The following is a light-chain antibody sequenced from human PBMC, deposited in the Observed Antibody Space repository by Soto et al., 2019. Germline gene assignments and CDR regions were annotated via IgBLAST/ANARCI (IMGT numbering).Light chain of an antibody. CDR1: QSISTY. J-gene: IGKJ4*01. CDR3: QQRDSWPST. V-gene: IGKV3-11*01. CDR2: EAT. Sequence: ELVWTKSPGTLSLAPVERSTISCRASQSISTYLAWYQQKPGQAPRLLIYEATKRANGIPARFSGSGSGTDFSLTISSLEPEDFAVYYCQQRDSWPSTCGGGTKGDIK.